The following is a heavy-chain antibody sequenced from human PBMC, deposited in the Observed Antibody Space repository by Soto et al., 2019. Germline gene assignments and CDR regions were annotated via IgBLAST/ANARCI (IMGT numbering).Heavy chain of an antibody. D-gene: IGHD3-9*01. V-gene: IGHV3-64*01. CDR3: AATRPFYDILTGYEAFDI. CDR2: ISSNGGST. CDR1: GFTFSSYA. J-gene: IGHJ3*02. Sequence: GGSLRLSCAASGFTFSSYAMHWVRQAPGKGLEYVSAISSNGGSTYYANSVKGRFTISRDNSKYTLYLQMGSLRAEDMAVYYCAATRPFYDILTGYEAFDIWGQGTMVTVSS.